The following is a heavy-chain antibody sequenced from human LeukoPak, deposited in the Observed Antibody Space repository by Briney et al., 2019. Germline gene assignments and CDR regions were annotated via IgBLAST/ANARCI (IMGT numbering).Heavy chain of an antibody. CDR3: AKVKSSGWYYFDY. D-gene: IGHD6-19*01. J-gene: IGHJ4*02. V-gene: IGHV3-23*01. CDR1: GFTFSSYA. CDR2: ISGSGGST. Sequence: QPGGSLRLSCAASGFTFSSYAMSWVRQAPGKGLEWVSAISGSGGSTYYADSVKGRFTISRDNSKNTLYLQMNSLRAEDTAVYYCAKVKSSGWYYFDYWGQATLVTVSS.